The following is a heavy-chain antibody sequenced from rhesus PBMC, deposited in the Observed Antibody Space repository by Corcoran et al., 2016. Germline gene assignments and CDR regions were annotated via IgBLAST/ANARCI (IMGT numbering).Heavy chain of an antibody. J-gene: IGHJ5-1*01. D-gene: IGHD6-31*01. Sequence: EVQLVETGGGLVQPGRSPGLSSAAAAVLVRSVGLRWGGEGISGISYTGGSTYYADSVKGLFTISRDNSKTTLSLQMNSLRAEDTAVYYCAKDWGYSSGGFDVWGAGVLVTVSS. CDR1: AVLVRSVG. CDR3: AKDWGYSSGGFDV. CDR2: ISYTGGST. V-gene: IGHV3S5*01.